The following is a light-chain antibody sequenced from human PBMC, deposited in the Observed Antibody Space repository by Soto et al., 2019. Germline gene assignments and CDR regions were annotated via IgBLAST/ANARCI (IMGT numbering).Light chain of an antibody. J-gene: IGKJ1*01. CDR3: QHYGRSVWM. CDR2: CAS. Sequence: EIVLTQSPGTLSLSPGERAALSCRASQSVSSSYLAWYQLKPGQAPRLLIYCASSRATGIPDRFSGSGSGTDFTLTINRLEPEDFAVYYCQHYGRSVWMLGQGTKVEIK. CDR1: QSVSSSY. V-gene: IGKV3-20*01.